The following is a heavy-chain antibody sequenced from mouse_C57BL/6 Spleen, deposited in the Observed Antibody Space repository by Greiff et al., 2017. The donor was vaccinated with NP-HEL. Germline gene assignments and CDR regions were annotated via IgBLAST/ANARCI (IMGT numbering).Heavy chain of an antibody. CDR3: TRSSGTEYYFDY. D-gene: IGHD4-1*01. V-gene: IGHV1-15*01. CDR1: GYTFTDYE. J-gene: IGHJ2*01. CDR2: IDPETGGT. Sequence: QVQLQQSGAELVRPGASVTLSCKASGYTFTDYEMHWVKQTPVHGLEWIGAIDPETGGTAYNQKFKGKAILTADKSSSTAYMELRSLTSEDSAVYYCTRSSGTEYYFDYWGQGTTLTVSS.